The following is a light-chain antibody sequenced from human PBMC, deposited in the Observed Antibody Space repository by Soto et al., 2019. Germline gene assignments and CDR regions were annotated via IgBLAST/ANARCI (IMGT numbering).Light chain of an antibody. V-gene: IGKV3-15*01. J-gene: IGKJ2*01. CDR3: QHYNNWPPYT. Sequence: EVVMTQSPATLSVSPGERATLSCRASQSVSRNLAWYQQRPGQPPRLVMYGASTRATGIPARFSGSGSGTEFNLTISSPQSEDCVVYYCQHYNNWPPYTFGQGTKLEIK. CDR1: QSVSRN. CDR2: GAS.